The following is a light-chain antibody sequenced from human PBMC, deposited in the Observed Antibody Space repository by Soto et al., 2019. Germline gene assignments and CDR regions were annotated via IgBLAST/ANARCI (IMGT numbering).Light chain of an antibody. Sequence: DIQMTQSPSSLSASVGDRVTITCQASQDISDFLNWYQQKPGKAPKLLIYDASNLETGVPSRFSGSGSGTDFSFTISSLQPEDTATYYCQEHYSFPYTFGQGTKLEI. V-gene: IGKV1-33*01. J-gene: IGKJ2*01. CDR3: QEHYSFPYT. CDR2: DAS. CDR1: QDISDF.